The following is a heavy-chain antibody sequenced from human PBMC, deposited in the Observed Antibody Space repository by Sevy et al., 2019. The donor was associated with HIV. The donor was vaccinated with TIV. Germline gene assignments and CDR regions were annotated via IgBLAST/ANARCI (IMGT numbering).Heavy chain of an antibody. CDR1: AFAFTNYYA. CDR2: ISFDESDK. Sequence: GGSLRLSCAASAFAFTNYYAMHWVRQAPGKGLEWVALISFDESDKYYADSVKGRFTISRDNFKNTLYLQMNSLTTEETAVYYCARPRANYVDNYFFYAMDVWGQGTTVTVSS. D-gene: IGHD4-17*01. V-gene: IGHV3-30-3*01. J-gene: IGHJ6*02. CDR3: ARPRANYVDNYFFYAMDV.